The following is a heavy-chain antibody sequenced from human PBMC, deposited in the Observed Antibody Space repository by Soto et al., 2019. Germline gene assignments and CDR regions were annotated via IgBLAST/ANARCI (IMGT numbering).Heavy chain of an antibody. D-gene: IGHD6-19*01. CDR2: INPNSGGT. J-gene: IGHJ6*02. CDR3: ARAPVAVAGAYYYCYYCRDG. Sequence: ASVKVSCKASGYTFTGYYIHWVRQAPGQGLEWMGWINPNSGGTNYAQKFQGRVTMTRDTSISTAYMELSRLRSDDTAVYYCARAPVAVAGAYYYCYYCRDGWGQGPTGTVSS. CDR1: GYTFTGYY. V-gene: IGHV1-2*02.